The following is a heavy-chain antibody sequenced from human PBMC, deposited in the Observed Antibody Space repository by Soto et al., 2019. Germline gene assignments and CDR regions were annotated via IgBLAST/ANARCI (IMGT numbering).Heavy chain of an antibody. CDR2: ISGTGVST. D-gene: IGHD1-1*01. CDR1: GFTFSSYA. Sequence: EVQLLESGGGLVQPGGSLRLSCAASGFTFSGFTFSSYAMTWVRQAPGKGLEWVLTISGTGVSTYYADSVKGRFTISRDNSKDTLYLRMNSLRAEDTAEYFCAKGGRPPREPFMDVWGQGTTVTVSS. J-gene: IGHJ6*02. V-gene: IGHV3-23*01. CDR3: AKGGRPPREPFMDV.